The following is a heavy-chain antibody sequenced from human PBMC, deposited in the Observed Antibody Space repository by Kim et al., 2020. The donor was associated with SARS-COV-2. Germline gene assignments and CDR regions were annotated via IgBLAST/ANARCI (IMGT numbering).Heavy chain of an antibody. CDR2: IYTSGST. V-gene: IGHV4-61*02. CDR3: ARDMEGWQQLVQGFDY. J-gene: IGHJ4*02. Sequence: SETLSLTCTVSGGSISSGSYYWSWIRQPAGKGLEWIGRIYTSGSTNYNPSLKSRVTISVDTSKNQFSLKLSSVTAADTAVYYCARDMEGWQQLVQGFDYWGQGTLVTVSS. D-gene: IGHD6-13*01. CDR1: GGSISSGSYY.